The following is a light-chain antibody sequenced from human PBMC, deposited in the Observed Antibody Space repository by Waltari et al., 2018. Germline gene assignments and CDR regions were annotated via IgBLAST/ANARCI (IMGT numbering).Light chain of an antibody. CDR2: WAS. CDR1: QSVLYSSNNKNY. V-gene: IGKV4-1*01. CDR3: QQYYTTPLT. J-gene: IGKJ3*01. Sequence: DIVMTQSPDSLAVSLGERATIHCKSSQSVLYSSNNKNYLAWYQQKPGQPPKLLIYWASTRESGVPDRFSGSGSGKDFTLTISSLQAEDVAVYYCQQYYTTPLTFGPGTKVDIK.